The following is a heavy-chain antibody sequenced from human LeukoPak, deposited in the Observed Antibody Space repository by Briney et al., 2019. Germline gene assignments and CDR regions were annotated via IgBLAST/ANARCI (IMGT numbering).Heavy chain of an antibody. CDR1: GGSISSYY. CDR3: ARQARRCSSTSCYEGRGYYFDY. V-gene: IGHV4-34*01. J-gene: IGHJ4*02. D-gene: IGHD2-2*01. Sequence: SETLSLTCTVSGGSISSYYWGWIRQPPGKGLEWIGEINHSGSTNYNPSLKSRVTISVDTSKNQFSLKLSSVTAADTAVYYCARQARRCSSTSCYEGRGYYFDYWGQGTLVTVSS. CDR2: INHSGST.